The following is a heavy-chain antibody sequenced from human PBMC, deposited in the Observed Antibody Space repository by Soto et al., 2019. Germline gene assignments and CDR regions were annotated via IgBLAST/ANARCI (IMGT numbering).Heavy chain of an antibody. V-gene: IGHV3-48*03. J-gene: IGHJ4*02. D-gene: IGHD5-12*01. Sequence: PGGSLRLSCAASGFTFTNYEMNWVRQAPGKGLEWISYISSSGKTIFYADSVKGRFTISRDNAKNSLYLQMNSLRAEDTAVYYCARDPEKYSGSDLGIDYWGQGTLVTVSS. CDR3: ARDPEKYSGSDLGIDY. CDR2: ISSSGKTI. CDR1: GFTFTNYE.